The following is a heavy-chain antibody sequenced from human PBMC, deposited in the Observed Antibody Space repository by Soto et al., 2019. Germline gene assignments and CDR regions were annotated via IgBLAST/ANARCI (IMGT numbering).Heavy chain of an antibody. J-gene: IGHJ3*01. CDR3: ARVVLTITRGAFDD. D-gene: IGHD3-9*01. CDR1: GGSISSSHW. CDR2: ISHSATS. Sequence: QVQLQESGPGLVKPSGTLSLTCAVSGGSISSSHWWTWVRQSPGKGLEYIGEISHSATSHSNPSLKSRVTLSVDKSKNHFSLTLTSVTAADTAVYYCARVVLTITRGAFDDWVQGTLVIVSS. V-gene: IGHV4-4*02.